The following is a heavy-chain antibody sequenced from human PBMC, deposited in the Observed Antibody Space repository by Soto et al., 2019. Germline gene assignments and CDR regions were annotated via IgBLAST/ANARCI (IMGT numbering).Heavy chain of an antibody. D-gene: IGHD3-9*01. CDR3: TRAVDYDILTGLY. J-gene: IGHJ4*02. CDR1: GFTFGDYA. V-gene: IGHV3-49*03. Sequence: PGGSLRLSCTASGFTFGDYAMSWFRQAPGKGLEWVGFIRSKAYGGTTEYAASVKGRFTISRDDSKSIAYLQMNSLKTEDTAVYYCTRAVDYDILTGLYWGQGTLVTVSS. CDR2: IRSKAYGGTT.